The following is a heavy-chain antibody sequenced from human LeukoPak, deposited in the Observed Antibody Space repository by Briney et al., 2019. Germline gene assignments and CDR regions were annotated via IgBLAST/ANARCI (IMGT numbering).Heavy chain of an antibody. CDR3: ARDSRHYLYGMDV. Sequence: SETLSLTCTVSGGSISSPRYSWGWIRQPPGKGLEWIGTIYYKGSTYYNPSLKSRVAIFVDTSRNQFSLRLTSVTAADTAVYYCARDSRHYLYGMDVWGQGTTVTVSS. J-gene: IGHJ6*02. CDR1: GGSISSPRYS. V-gene: IGHV4-39*07. CDR2: IYYKGST. D-gene: IGHD1-26*01.